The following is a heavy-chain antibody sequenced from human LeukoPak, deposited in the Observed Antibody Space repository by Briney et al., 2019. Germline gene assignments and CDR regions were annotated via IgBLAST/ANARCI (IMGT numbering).Heavy chain of an antibody. Sequence: SVKVSCKASRGTFSSYTISWVRQAPGQGLQWMGGIIPIFGTANYAQKFQGRVTITADESTSTAYMELSSLRSDDTAVYYCARGADTAMVGGYYYYYYYMDVWGKGTTVTISS. CDR1: RGTFSSYT. D-gene: IGHD5-18*01. J-gene: IGHJ6*03. CDR2: IIPIFGTA. CDR3: ARGADTAMVGGYYYYYYYMDV. V-gene: IGHV1-69*13.